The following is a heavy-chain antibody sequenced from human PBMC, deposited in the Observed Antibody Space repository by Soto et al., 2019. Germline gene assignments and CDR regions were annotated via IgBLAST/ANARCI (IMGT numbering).Heavy chain of an antibody. J-gene: IGHJ5*02. CDR3: AKDFAAFGSTRNWFDP. CDR2: ISGSGGST. D-gene: IGHD2-2*01. CDR1: GFTFSSYA. Sequence: EVQLLESGGGLVQPGGSLRLSCAASGFTFSSYAMSWVRQAPGKGLEWVSGISGSGGSTYYADSVKGRFTISRDNSKNTHDLQMNSLRAEDTAVYYCAKDFAAFGSTRNWFDPWGQGTLVTVSS. V-gene: IGHV3-23*01.